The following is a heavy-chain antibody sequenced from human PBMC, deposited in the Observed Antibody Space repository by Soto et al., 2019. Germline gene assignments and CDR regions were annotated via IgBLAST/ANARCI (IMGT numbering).Heavy chain of an antibody. V-gene: IGHV1-46*04. CDR1: GYAFTTYH. CDR2: IDPSDGAT. J-gene: IGHJ3*02. CDR3: ARDEVPDVQNDAFDI. Sequence: ASVKVSCKASGYAFTTYHMHWVRQAPGQGLEWMGMIDPSDGATTYAQKLQGRVTMTRDTATSTVYMELSSLRSEDTAVYYCARDEVPDVQNDAFDIWGQGTMVTVSS.